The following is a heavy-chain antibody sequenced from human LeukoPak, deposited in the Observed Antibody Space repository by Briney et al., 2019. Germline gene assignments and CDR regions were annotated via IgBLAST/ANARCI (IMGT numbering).Heavy chain of an antibody. Sequence: SVKVSCKASGGTFSSYAISWVRQAPGQGLEWMGVIIPIFGTANYAQKFQGRVTITADESTSTAYMELSSLRSEDTAVYYCASIYDYVWGSYRDYGMDVWGKGTTVTVSS. V-gene: IGHV1-69*13. CDR3: ASIYDYVWGSYRDYGMDV. CDR2: IIPIFGTA. CDR1: GGTFSSYA. D-gene: IGHD3-16*02. J-gene: IGHJ6*04.